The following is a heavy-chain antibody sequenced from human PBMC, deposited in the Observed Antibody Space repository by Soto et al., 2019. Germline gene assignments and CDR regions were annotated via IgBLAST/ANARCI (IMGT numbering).Heavy chain of an antibody. Sequence: QLQLQESGPGLVKPSETLSLTCTVSGGSISSSSYYWGWIRQPPGKGLEWIGSIYYSGSTYYNPSLKSRVTISVDTSKNQFSLKLSSVTAADTAVYYCARPLAWHNSHGNYYYYYYMDVWGKGTTVTVSS. CDR3: ARPLAWHNSHGNYYYYYYMDV. D-gene: IGHD1-1*01. V-gene: IGHV4-39*01. J-gene: IGHJ6*03. CDR2: IYYSGST. CDR1: GGSISSSSYY.